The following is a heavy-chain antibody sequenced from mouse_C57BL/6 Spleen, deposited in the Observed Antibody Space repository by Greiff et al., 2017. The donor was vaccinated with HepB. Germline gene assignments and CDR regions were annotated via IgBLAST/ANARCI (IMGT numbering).Heavy chain of an antibody. J-gene: IGHJ1*03. CDR2: FYPGSGSI. Sequence: VKLQESGAELVKPGASVKLSCKASGYTFTEYTIHWVKQRSGQGLEWIGWFYPGSGSIKYNEKFKDKATLTADKSSSTVYMELSRLTSEDSAVYFCARHEENYGSSYWYFDVWGTGTTVTVSS. CDR1: GYTFTEYT. D-gene: IGHD1-1*01. V-gene: IGHV1-62-2*01. CDR3: ARHEENYGSSYWYFDV.